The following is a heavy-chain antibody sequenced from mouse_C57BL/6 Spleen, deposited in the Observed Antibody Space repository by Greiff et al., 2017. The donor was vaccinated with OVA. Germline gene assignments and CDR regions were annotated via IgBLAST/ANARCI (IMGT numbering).Heavy chain of an antibody. V-gene: IGHV1-72*01. D-gene: IGHD2-3*01. CDR1: GYTFTSYW. Sequence: QVQLQQPGAELVKPGASVKLSCKASGYTFTSYWMHWVKQRPGRGLEWIGRIDPSSGGTKYNEKFKSKATLTVDKPSSTAYMQLSSLTSADSAVYYCARFGIYDGYYVGYWGQGTTLTVSS. CDR3: ARFGIYDGYYVGY. CDR2: IDPSSGGT. J-gene: IGHJ2*01.